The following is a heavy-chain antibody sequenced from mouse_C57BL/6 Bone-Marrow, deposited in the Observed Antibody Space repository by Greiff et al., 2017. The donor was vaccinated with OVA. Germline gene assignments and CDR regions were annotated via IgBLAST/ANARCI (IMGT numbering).Heavy chain of an antibody. CDR1: GYTFNSYT. J-gene: IGHJ2*01. V-gene: IGHV1-4*01. CDR3: ARQLSDY. CDR2: INPSSGYT. D-gene: IGHD3-2*02. Sequence: QVQLQQSGAELARPGASVKMSCKASGYTFNSYTMHWVKQRPGQGLEWIGYINPSSGYTKYNQKFKDKATLTADKSSSTAYIQLSSLTSEDSAVYYCARQLSDYWGQGTTLTVSS.